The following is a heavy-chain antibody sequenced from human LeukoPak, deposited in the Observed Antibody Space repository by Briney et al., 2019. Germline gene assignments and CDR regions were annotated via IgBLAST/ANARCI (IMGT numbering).Heavy chain of an antibody. CDR1: GYTFTGYY. V-gene: IGHV1-46*01. Sequence: ASVKVSCKASGYTFTGYYMHWVRQAPGQGLEWMGIINPSGGSTSYAQKFQGRVTMTRDTSTSTVYMELSSLRSEDTAVYYCARVRTGFGGLDIWGQGTMVTVSS. CDR2: INPSGGST. CDR3: ARVRTGFGGLDI. J-gene: IGHJ3*02. D-gene: IGHD2-15*01.